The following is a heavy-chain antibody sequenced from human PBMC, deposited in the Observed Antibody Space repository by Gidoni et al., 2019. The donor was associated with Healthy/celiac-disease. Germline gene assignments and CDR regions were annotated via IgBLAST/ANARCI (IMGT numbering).Heavy chain of an antibody. CDR1: GYSFTSYW. J-gene: IGHJ4*02. CDR3: ARRKDIFGVVPIYYFDY. V-gene: IGHV5-51*01. Sequence: EVQLVQSGAEVKKPGESLKISCKGSGYSFTSYWIGWVRQMPGKGLEWMGIIYPGDSDTRYSPSFQGQVTISAYKSISTAYLQWSSLKASDTAMYYCARRKDIFGVVPIYYFDYWGQGTLVTVSS. CDR2: IYPGDSDT. D-gene: IGHD3-3*02.